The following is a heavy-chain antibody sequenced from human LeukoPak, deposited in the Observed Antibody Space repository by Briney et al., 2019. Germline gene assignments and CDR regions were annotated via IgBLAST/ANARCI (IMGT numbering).Heavy chain of an antibody. CDR1: GFTFSSYA. CDR3: AKHDSSTSRRRRMTIGAFDI. V-gene: IGHV3-23*01. J-gene: IGHJ3*02. D-gene: IGHD2-2*01. Sequence: GGSLRLSCAASGFTFSSYAMSWVRQAPGKGLEWVSVISCSGGTTFYTDSVKGRFTISRDNSKNTLYLQMNSLRAEDTAVYYCAKHDSSTSRRRRMTIGAFDIWGQGTMVTGSS. CDR2: ISCSGGTT.